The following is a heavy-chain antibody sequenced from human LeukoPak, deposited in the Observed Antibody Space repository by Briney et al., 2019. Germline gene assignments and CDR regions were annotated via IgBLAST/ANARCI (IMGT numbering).Heavy chain of an antibody. CDR1: GGSIGSYY. D-gene: IGHD6-19*01. J-gene: IGHJ4*02. Sequence: SETLSLTCTVSGGSIGSYYWNWIRQPPGKGLEWIGYIHYSGSTNHNASLKSRVTISVDTSKNQFSLKLSSVTAADTAVYYCARDGVAGGFDYWGQGALVTVSS. V-gene: IGHV4-59*01. CDR3: ARDGVAGGFDY. CDR2: IHYSGST.